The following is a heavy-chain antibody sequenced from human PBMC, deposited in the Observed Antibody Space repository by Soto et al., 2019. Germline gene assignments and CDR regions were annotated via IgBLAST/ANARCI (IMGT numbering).Heavy chain of an antibody. J-gene: IGHJ6*02. CDR2: ISYDGRNK. Sequence: GGSLRLSCAASGITFSNYGTHWVRQAPGKGLEWVAVISYDGRNKYYADSVKGRFTISRDNSKNTLYLQMNSLRAEDTAVYYCAKGFEGYYYYGMDVWGQGTTVTVSS. CDR3: AKGFEGYYYYGMDV. CDR1: GITFSNYG. V-gene: IGHV3-30*18. D-gene: IGHD3-10*01.